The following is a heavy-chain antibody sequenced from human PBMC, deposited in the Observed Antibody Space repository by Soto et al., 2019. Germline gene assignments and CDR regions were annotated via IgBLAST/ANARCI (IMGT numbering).Heavy chain of an antibody. CDR1: GGSISSRL. Sequence: PSETLSLTCTVSGGSISSRLWSWIRQPPGKGLEWIGYIYYTGTTNYNPSLKSRVTISVDTSKNQFSLKLSSVTAADTAVYYCARVYGSGSLTNWFDPWGQGTLVTVAS. V-gene: IGHV4-59*11. CDR2: IYYTGTT. J-gene: IGHJ5*02. CDR3: ARVYGSGSLTNWFDP. D-gene: IGHD3-10*01.